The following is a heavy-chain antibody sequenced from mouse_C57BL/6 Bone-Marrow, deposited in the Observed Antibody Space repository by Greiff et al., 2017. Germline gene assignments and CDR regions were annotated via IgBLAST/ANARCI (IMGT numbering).Heavy chain of an antibody. CDR2: ISSGSSTI. V-gene: IGHV5-17*01. Sequence: EVHLVESGGGLVKPGGSLKLSCAASGFTFSDYGMHWVRQAPEKGLEWVAYISSGSSTIYYADTVKGRFTISRDNATNTLFLQMTRLRSEDTAMYYCARGGTWLAYWGQGTLVTVSA. CDR3: ARGGTWLAY. CDR1: GFTFSDYG. J-gene: IGHJ3*01.